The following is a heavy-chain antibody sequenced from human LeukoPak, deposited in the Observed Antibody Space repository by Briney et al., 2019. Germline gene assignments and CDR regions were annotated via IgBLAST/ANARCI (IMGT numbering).Heavy chain of an antibody. CDR1: GGSFSDYY. V-gene: IGHV4-34*01. J-gene: IGHJ4*02. D-gene: IGHD3-9*01. CDR3: ASTSPIIGRYLDPTPSY. Sequence: SETLSLTCAVYGGSFSDYYWSWIRQPPGKGLEWIGEINHSGSTNYNPSLKSRVTILIDTSKNQFSLKLSSVTAADTAVYYCASTSPIIGRYLDPTPSYWGQGTLVTVSS. CDR2: INHSGST.